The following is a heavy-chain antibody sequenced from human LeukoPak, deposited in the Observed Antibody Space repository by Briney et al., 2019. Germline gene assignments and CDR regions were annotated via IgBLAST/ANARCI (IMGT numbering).Heavy chain of an antibody. V-gene: IGHV1-8*01. CDR1: GYTFTNYD. J-gene: IGHJ4*02. Sequence: ASVKVSCKTSGYTFTNYDINWVRQATGQGLEWMGWMNPNNGNTGYAQKFRGSVTMTRATSISTAYMELSGLTFEDTAVYYCTRSVRNGHIDYWGQGTLVTASS. CDR2: MNPNNGNT. CDR3: TRSVRNGHIDY. D-gene: IGHD2-8*01.